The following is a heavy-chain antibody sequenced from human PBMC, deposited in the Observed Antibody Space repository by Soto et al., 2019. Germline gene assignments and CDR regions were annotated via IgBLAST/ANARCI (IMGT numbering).Heavy chain of an antibody. D-gene: IGHD4-17*01. Sequence: SSETLSLTCTVSGGSFSSYYWSWIWQPPGRGLEWIGYIYYSGNTNYNPSLRSRVTMSMDTSKNQFSLRLRSVSAADTAVYYCARVQATVTSFDLWGQGILVTVSS. J-gene: IGHJ4*02. CDR3: ARVQATVTSFDL. CDR1: GGSFSSYY. CDR2: IYYSGNT. V-gene: IGHV4-59*01.